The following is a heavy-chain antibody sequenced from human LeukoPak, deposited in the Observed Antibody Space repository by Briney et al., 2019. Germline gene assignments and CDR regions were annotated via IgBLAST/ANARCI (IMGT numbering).Heavy chain of an antibody. Sequence: PGGSLRLSCAGSGFTFSTSAVSWVRQAPDKGPEWVSSISGSGGSTYYADSVKGRFTISRDNSKNTVYLQMNSLRAEDTALYYCAKGVSSSWYKWFDPWGQGTRVTVSS. CDR2: ISGSGGST. CDR1: GFTFSTSA. D-gene: IGHD6-13*01. V-gene: IGHV3-23*01. J-gene: IGHJ5*02. CDR3: AKGVSSSWYKWFDP.